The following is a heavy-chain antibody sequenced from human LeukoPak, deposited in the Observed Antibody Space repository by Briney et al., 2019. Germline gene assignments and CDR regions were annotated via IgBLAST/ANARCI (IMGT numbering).Heavy chain of an antibody. CDR1: GYSLTSYW. V-gene: IGHV5-51*01. D-gene: IGHD1-14*01. CDR3: TRGGIPTGPYYYFSIRHV. CDR2: FYPGDSDT. J-gene: IGHJ6*03. Sequence: GESLKISCKGSGYSLTSYWIGWMRQMPGKGLEWRGIFYPGDSDTRYSPSFQGQATISADQSISTAYLQWRSLKASDTAMYSCTRGGIPTGPYYYFSIRHVWGKRTAVTVSS.